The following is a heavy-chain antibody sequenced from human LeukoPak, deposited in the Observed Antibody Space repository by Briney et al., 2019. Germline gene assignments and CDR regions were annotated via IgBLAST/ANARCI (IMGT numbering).Heavy chain of an antibody. Sequence: SETLSLTCAVSGGSFSGYYWSWIRQPPGQGLEWIGEINHSGSTNYNPSLKSRVTISVDTSKNQFALKLRSVTAADTAVYYCAGSFLKLARGLGYCSSTSCRNTNWFDPWGQGTLVTVSS. J-gene: IGHJ5*02. CDR3: AGSFLKLARGLGYCSSTSCRNTNWFDP. D-gene: IGHD2-2*01. CDR2: INHSGST. V-gene: IGHV4-34*01. CDR1: GGSFSGYY.